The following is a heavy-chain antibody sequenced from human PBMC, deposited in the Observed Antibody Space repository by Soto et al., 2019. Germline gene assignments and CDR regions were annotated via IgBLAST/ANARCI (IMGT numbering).Heavy chain of an antibody. D-gene: IGHD2-15*01. V-gene: IGHV1-69*01. Sequence: QVQLVQSGAEVKKPGSSVKGSCKAPGGTFSSYAISWVRQAPGQGLEWMGGIIPIFGTANYAQKFQGRVTITADESTSTGYMELSSLRSEDTAVYYCARSQGGSSSLDIYYYYYYGMDVWGQGTTLTVSS. CDR1: GGTFSSYA. J-gene: IGHJ6*02. CDR2: IIPIFGTA. CDR3: ARSQGGSSSLDIYYYYYYGMDV.